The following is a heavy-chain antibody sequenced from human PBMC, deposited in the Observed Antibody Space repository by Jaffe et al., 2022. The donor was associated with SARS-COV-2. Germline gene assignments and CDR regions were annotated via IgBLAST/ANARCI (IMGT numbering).Heavy chain of an antibody. CDR3: VRGGCGGTNGLFDP. CDR1: GFTFRSCW. Sequence: EVQLVESGGGLVQPGGSLRLSCAASGFTFRSCWIHWVRQVPGKGLVWVSRISPDGRSTDSADSVRGRFTISRDNARNTVYLQMNSLTAGDTGVYHCVRGGCGGTNGLFDPWGQGTMVTVSS. J-gene: IGHJ5*02. V-gene: IGHV3-74*01. CDR2: ISPDGRST. D-gene: IGHD2-21*01.